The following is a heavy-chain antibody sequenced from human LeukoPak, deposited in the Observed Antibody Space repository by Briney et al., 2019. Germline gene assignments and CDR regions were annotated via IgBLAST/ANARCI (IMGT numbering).Heavy chain of an antibody. V-gene: IGHV3-7*01. Sequence: GGSLRLSCAASGFTFSSYWMSWVRQAPGKGLEWVANIKQDGSEKYYVDSVKGRFTISRDNAKSSLYLQMNSLRAEDTAVYYCARDLNGGATDYWGQGTLVTVSS. CDR2: IKQDGSEK. CDR1: GFTFSSYW. CDR3: ARDLNGGATDY. D-gene: IGHD1-26*01. J-gene: IGHJ4*02.